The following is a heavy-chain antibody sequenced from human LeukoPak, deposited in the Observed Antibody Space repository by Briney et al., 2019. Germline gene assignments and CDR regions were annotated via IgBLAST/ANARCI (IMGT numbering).Heavy chain of an antibody. CDR2: ISSDGSST. CDR1: GFTFSSSW. CDR3: AREGATVLTQIDY. J-gene: IGHJ4*02. D-gene: IGHD4-23*01. Sequence: GESLRLSCAASGFTFSSSWMQWVRQAPGKGLVWVSRISSDGSSTSYADSVKGRFTISRDNAKNTLYLQMNSLRAEDTAVYYCAREGATVLTQIDYWGQGTLVTVSS. V-gene: IGHV3-74*01.